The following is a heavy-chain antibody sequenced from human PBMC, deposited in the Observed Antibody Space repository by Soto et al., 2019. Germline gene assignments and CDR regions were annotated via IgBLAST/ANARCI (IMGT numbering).Heavy chain of an antibody. J-gene: IGHJ5*02. CDR2: IWYDGHKE. CDR3: ARARAVDYYHWFDP. D-gene: IGHD3-3*02. Sequence: QVQLVESGGGVVQPEKSLRLSCAASGFIFSNYGMHWVRQAPGKGLEWVAVIWYDGHKEYYADSVKGRFIISRDNSRNTVYLQMNSLRAEDTAVYYCARARAVDYYHWFDPWGQGTLVTVSS. V-gene: IGHV3-33*01. CDR1: GFIFSNYG.